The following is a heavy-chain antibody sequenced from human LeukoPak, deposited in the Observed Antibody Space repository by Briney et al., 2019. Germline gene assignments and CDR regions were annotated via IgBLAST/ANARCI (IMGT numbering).Heavy chain of an antibody. CDR3: ARDRGYSGYDLDAFDI. D-gene: IGHD5-12*01. CDR2: ISSSSSTI. CDR1: GFTFSSYS. J-gene: IGHJ3*02. Sequence: GGSLRLSCAASGFTFSSYSMNWVRQAPGKGLEWVSYISSSSSTIYYADSVKGRFTISRDNAKNSLYLQMNSPRAEDTAVYYCARDRGYSGYDLDAFDIWGQGTMVTVSS. V-gene: IGHV3-48*04.